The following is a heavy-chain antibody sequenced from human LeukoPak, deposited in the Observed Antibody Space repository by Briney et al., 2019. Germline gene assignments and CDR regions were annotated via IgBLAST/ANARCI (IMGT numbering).Heavy chain of an antibody. CDR2: ISGSGGST. Sequence: PGGSLRLSCAASGLTFSRYPIHWVRQAPGKGLEWVSAISGSGGSTYYADSVKGRFTISRDNSKNTLYLQMNSLRAEDTAVYYCAKCGWYMNYYYYYMDVWGKGTTVTISS. CDR3: AKCGWYMNYYYYYMDV. J-gene: IGHJ6*03. V-gene: IGHV3-23*01. D-gene: IGHD6-19*01. CDR1: GLTFSRYP.